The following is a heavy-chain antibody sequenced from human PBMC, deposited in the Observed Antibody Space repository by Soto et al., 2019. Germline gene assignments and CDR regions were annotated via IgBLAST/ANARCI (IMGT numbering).Heavy chain of an antibody. CDR3: EKLADGVYYRVGR. D-gene: IGHD3-22*01. J-gene: IGHJ4*02. V-gene: IGHV3-48*01. CDR1: GLTLSTSS. CDR2: IRRHTSVT. Sequence: GGSLRLSCAAFGLTLSTSSMNWVRQAPGRGLEWISYIRRHTSVTAYADSVKGRFTISRDSAKNSLYLQMDSLRVEDTAVYYCEKLADGVYYRVGRGGRGPLAPASS.